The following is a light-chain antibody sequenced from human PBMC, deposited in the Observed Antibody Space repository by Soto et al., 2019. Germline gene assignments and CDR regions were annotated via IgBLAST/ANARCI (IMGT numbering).Light chain of an antibody. CDR2: ATS. CDR1: QGIGND. CDR3: LQNNTYPRT. J-gene: IGKJ1*01. Sequence: DIQMTQSPSSLSASVGDRVTITCRASQGIGNDLGWYQQKPGKAPKRLIYATSSLQSGVPSRFRGSGSATEFTLTISSLQPEDFDTYFCLQNNTYPRTFGQGTKVDIK. V-gene: IGKV1-17*01.